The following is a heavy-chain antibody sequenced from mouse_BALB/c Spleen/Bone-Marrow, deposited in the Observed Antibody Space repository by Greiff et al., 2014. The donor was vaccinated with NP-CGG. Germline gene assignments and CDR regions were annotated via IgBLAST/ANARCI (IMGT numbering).Heavy chain of an antibody. V-gene: IGHV7-1*02. CDR2: SRNKAKDYTT. CDR3: ARDVGYGNYFVY. J-gene: IGHJ3*01. D-gene: IGHD2-10*02. Sequence: EVKLVESGGGLVQPGGSLRLSCATSGFTCSDFYMEWVRQPPGKRLEWIAASRNKAKDYTTEYSASVKGRFIVSRDTSQSFLYLQMNALRAEDTAIYYCARDVGYGNYFVYWGQGTLVTVSA. CDR1: GFTCSDFY.